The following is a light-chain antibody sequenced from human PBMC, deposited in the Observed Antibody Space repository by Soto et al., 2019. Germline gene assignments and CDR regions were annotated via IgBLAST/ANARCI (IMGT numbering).Light chain of an antibody. V-gene: IGKV1-33*01. CDR3: QHYDHLPPLS. CDR2: DAS. CDR1: QDIKNY. Sequence: DIQMTQSPSSLSASVGDRVTITCQASQDIKNYLNWYQQKPGKAPNLLIYDASNLKTGVPSRFSGSGSGTHFTYTISSLQPEDIATYYCQHYDHLPPLSFGGGTKVEIK. J-gene: IGKJ4*01.